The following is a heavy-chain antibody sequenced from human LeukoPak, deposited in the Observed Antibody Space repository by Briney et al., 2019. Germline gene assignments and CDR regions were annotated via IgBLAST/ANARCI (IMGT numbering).Heavy chain of an antibody. CDR1: GFTFSSYA. J-gene: IGHJ3*02. CDR3: ARGHDAFDI. Sequence: PGRSLTLSCAASGFTFSSYAMHWVRQAPGKGLEWVAVISYDGSNKYYADSVKGRFTISRDNSKNTLYLQMNSLRAEDTAVYYCARGHDAFDIWGQGTMVTVSS. CDR2: ISYDGSNK. V-gene: IGHV3-30-3*01.